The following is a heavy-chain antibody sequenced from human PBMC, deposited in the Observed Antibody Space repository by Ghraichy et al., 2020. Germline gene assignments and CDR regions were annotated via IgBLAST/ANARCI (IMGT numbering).Heavy chain of an antibody. D-gene: IGHD3-22*01. CDR1: GFTFSRYG. CDR2: TSYDGSNK. J-gene: IGHJ6*02. Sequence: GGSLRLSCAVSGFTFSRYGMHWVRQTPGKGLEWVAVTSYDGSNKNFADSVKGRFTISRDNSKNTLYLQMNSLRAEDTAVYYCAKERESSGYYSFRGDYYGMDVGGQGTMVTVSS. V-gene: IGHV3-30*18. CDR3: AKERESSGYYSFRGDYYGMDV.